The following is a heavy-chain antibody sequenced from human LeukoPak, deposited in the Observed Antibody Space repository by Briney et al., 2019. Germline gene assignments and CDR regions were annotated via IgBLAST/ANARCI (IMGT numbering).Heavy chain of an antibody. CDR1: AGSINNYY. V-gene: IGHV4-59*01. Sequence: PSETLSLTCTVSAGSINNYYWSWIRQPPGTGLEWIGYIYYSGSTNYNPSLKSRVTISVDTSKKQVSLNLSSVTAADTAVYYCARVAARYVGMDVWGQGTTVTVSS. CDR3: ARVAARYVGMDV. J-gene: IGHJ6*02. CDR2: IYYSGST. D-gene: IGHD6-6*01.